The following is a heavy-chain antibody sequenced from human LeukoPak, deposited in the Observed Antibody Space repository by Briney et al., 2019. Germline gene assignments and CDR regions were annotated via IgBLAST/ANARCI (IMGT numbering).Heavy chain of an antibody. J-gene: IGHJ3*02. D-gene: IGHD6-13*01. CDR3: ARVYSSSWVQDLVAFDI. Sequence: ASVKVSCKTSGYTFTNYNIDWVRQATGQGLEWMGWMNPNSGNTGYAQKFQGRVTMARDTSISTAYMELSSLRSEDTAVYYCARVYSSSWVQDLVAFDIWGQGTMVTVSS. V-gene: IGHV1-8*01. CDR1: GYTFTNYN. CDR2: MNPNSGNT.